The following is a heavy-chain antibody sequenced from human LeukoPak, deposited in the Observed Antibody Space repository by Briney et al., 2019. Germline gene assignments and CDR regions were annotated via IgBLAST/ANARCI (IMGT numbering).Heavy chain of an antibody. V-gene: IGHV3-21*01. J-gene: IGHJ4*02. CDR3: ASGTCGGDCYPNY. CDR1: GFTFSSYS. Sequence: GGSLRLSCAASGFTFSSYSMNWVRQAPGKGLEWVSSISSSSSYIYYADSVKGRFTISRDNAKNSLYLQMNSLRAEDTAVYYCASGTCGGDCYPNYWGQGTLVTVSS. CDR2: ISSSSSYI. D-gene: IGHD2-21*02.